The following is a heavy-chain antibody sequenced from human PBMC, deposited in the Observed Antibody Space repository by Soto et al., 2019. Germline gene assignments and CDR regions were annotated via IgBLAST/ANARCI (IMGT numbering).Heavy chain of an antibody. D-gene: IGHD1-7*01. CDR1: GGTFSSYA. Sequence: SVKVSCKASGGTFSSYAISWVRQAPGQGLEWMGGIIPIFGTANYAQKFQGRVTITADESTSTAYMELSSLRSEDTAVYYCARLKTGTTTTTVDYWGQGTLVTVSS. J-gene: IGHJ4*02. V-gene: IGHV1-69*13. CDR2: IIPIFGTA. CDR3: ARLKTGTTTTTVDY.